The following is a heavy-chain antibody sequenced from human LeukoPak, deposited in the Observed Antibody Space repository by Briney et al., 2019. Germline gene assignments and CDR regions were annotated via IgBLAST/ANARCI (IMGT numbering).Heavy chain of an antibody. CDR1: GFSVSSNY. CDR2: IDNSGST. V-gene: IGHV3-53*01. CDR3: ARDGSSRSLGN. J-gene: IGHJ4*02. Sequence: PGGSLRLSCAASGFSVSSNYMSWVRQAPGKGLEWVSVIDNSGSTYYADSVKGRFTISRDNSKNTVYLQMSSLRVEDTAVYYCARDGSSRSLGNWGQGTLVCVSS.